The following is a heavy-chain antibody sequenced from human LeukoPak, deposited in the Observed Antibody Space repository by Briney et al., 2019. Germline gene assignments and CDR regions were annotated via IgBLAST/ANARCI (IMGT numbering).Heavy chain of an antibody. V-gene: IGHV3-21*01. CDR1: GFTFSSYS. D-gene: IGHD6-13*01. Sequence: GGSLRLSCAASGFTFSSYSMNWVRQAPGKGLEWVSSISSSSSYIYYADSVKGRFTISRDNAKNSLYLQMNSLRAEDTAVYYCARFLGKEGQLVSDYWGQGTLVTVSS. CDR2: ISSSSSYI. CDR3: ARFLGKEGQLVSDY. J-gene: IGHJ4*02.